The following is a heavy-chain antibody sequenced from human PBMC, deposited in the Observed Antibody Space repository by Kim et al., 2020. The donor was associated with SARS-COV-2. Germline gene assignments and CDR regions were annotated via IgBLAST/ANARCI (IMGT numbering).Heavy chain of an antibody. V-gene: IGHV3-43*02. J-gene: IGHJ4*02. Sequence: GGSLRLSCAASGFTFDDYAMHWVRQAPGKGLEWVSLISGDGGSTYYADSVKGRFTISRDNSKNSLYLQMNSLRTEDTALYYCAKDINHSSGYPDFDYWGQGSRVTVSS. CDR3: AKDINHSSGYPDFDY. CDR2: ISGDGGST. CDR1: GFTFDDYA. D-gene: IGHD3-22*01.